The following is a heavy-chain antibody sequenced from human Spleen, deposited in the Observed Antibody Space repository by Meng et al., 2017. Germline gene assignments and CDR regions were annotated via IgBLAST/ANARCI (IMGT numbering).Heavy chain of an antibody. CDR1: GGSFSDYY. Sequence: HGRLPQWGAGLFKPSSTRSLTCVVSGGSFSDYYWSWIRQPPGRGLEWIGEINHRGSTNYNPSLESRATISVDTSQNNLSLKLSSVTAADSAVYYCARGPTTMAHDFDYWGQGTLVTV. J-gene: IGHJ4*02. CDR3: ARGPTTMAHDFDY. D-gene: IGHD4-11*01. V-gene: IGHV4-34*01. CDR2: INHRGST.